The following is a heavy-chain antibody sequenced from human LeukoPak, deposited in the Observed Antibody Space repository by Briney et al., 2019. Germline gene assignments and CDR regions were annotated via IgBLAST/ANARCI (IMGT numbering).Heavy chain of an antibody. V-gene: IGHV3-48*01. J-gene: IGHJ4*02. CDR2: ISSSSSTI. CDR3: ARPYSWSYLGY. CDR1: GFTFSSYS. D-gene: IGHD1-26*01. Sequence: PGGSLRLSCAASGFTFSSYSMNWVRQAPGKGLEWVSYISSSSSTIYYADSVKGRFTISRDNAKNSLYLQMNSLRAEDTAVYYCARPYSWSYLGYWGQGTLVTVSS.